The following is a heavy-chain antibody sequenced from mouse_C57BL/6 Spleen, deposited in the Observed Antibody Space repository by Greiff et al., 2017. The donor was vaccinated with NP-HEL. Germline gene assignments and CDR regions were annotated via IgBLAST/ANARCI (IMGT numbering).Heavy chain of an antibody. J-gene: IGHJ4*01. CDR2: IDPEDGDT. CDR3: TSITTVVGDYAMDD. Sequence: VQLQQSGAELVRPGASVKLSCTASGFNIKDYYMHWVKQRPEQGLEWIGRIDPEDGDTEYAPKFQGKATMTADTSSNTAYLQLSSLTSEDTAVYYCTSITTVVGDYAMDDWGQGTSVTVSS. V-gene: IGHV14-1*01. D-gene: IGHD1-1*01. CDR1: GFNIKDYY.